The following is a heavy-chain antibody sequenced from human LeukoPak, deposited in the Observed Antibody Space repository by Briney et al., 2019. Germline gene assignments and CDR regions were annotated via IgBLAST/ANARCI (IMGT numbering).Heavy chain of an antibody. Sequence: PGGSLRLSCAVSGFTFSNYAMHWVRQAPGKGLEWVAVISYDGSNKYYADSVKGRFTISRDNSKNTLYLQMNSLRAEDTAVYYCAKDQLGFDIWGQGTMVTVSS. CDR1: GFTFSNYA. CDR3: AKDQLGFDI. J-gene: IGHJ3*02. CDR2: ISYDGSNK. D-gene: IGHD1-1*01. V-gene: IGHV3-30*04.